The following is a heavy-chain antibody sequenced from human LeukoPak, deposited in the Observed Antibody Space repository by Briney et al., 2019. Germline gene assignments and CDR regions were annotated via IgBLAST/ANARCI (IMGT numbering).Heavy chain of an antibody. CDR3: ARGPSYFNAFDI. J-gene: IGHJ3*02. CDR2: ISGSGGST. CDR1: GFTFSSYA. V-gene: IGHV3-23*01. D-gene: IGHD2-21*01. Sequence: PGGSLRLSCAASGFTFSSYAMSWVRQAPGKGLEWVSAISGSGGSTYYADSVKGRFTISRDNSKNTLYLQMNSLRAEDTAVYYCARGPSYFNAFDIWGQGTMVTVSS.